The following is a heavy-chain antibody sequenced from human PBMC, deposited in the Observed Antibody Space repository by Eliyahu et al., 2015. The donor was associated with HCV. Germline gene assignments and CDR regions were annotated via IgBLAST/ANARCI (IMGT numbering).Heavy chain of an antibody. CDR3: AKAPHYDPLTGSDY. CDR1: GFXFXSYG. Sequence: QVQLVESGGXVVQPGRSLRLSCAASGFXFXSYGMHWVRQAPGKGXEWVAVISYDGSNKYYADSVKGRFTISRDNSKNTLYLQMNSLRAEDTAVYYCAKAPHYDPLTGSDYWGRGTLVTVSS. J-gene: IGHJ4*02. V-gene: IGHV3-30*18. D-gene: IGHD3-9*01. CDR2: ISYDGSNK.